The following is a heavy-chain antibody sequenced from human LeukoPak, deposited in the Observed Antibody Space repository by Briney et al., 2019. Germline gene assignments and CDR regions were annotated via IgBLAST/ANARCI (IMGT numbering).Heavy chain of an antibody. V-gene: IGHV4-4*09. J-gene: IGHJ4*02. D-gene: IGHD1-26*01. CDR1: GGSISSYY. CDR2: IYTSGST. CDR3: ARVGEYSGSYSTAFDY. Sequence: KPSETLSLTCTVSGGSISSYYWSWIRQPPGKGLEWIGYIYTSGSTNYNPSLKSRVTISVDTSKNQFSLKLSSVTAADTAVYYCARVGEYSGSYSTAFDYWGQGTLVTVSS.